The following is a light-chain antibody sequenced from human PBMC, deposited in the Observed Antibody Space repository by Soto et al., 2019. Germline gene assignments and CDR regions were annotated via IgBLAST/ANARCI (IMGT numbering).Light chain of an antibody. CDR2: KAS. J-gene: IGKJ4*01. Sequence: DIQMTQSPSTLSASVGDRVTITCRASQSISSWLAWYQTKPGKAPNLLIYKASSLESGVPSRFSGSGSGTEFTLTISSLQPDDFATYACQQYQSFPLTCGGGTKVEIK. CDR3: QQYQSFPLT. CDR1: QSISSW. V-gene: IGKV1-5*03.